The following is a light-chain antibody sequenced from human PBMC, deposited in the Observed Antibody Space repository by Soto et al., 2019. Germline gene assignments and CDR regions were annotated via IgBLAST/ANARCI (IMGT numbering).Light chain of an antibody. Sequence: SYELTQPPSVSVVPGQTASITCSGGKLGDKYACWYQQKPGQSPVLVIYQDSKRPSGIPERFSGSNSGNTATLTISGTQAMDEADYYCQAWDSSTLYVFGTGTKVTVL. J-gene: IGLJ1*01. CDR3: QAWDSSTLYV. V-gene: IGLV3-1*01. CDR1: KLGDKY. CDR2: QDS.